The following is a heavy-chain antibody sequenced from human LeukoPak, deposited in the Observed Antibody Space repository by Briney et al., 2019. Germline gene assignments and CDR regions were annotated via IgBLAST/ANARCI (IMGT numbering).Heavy chain of an antibody. Sequence: TGGSLRLSCAASGFTFSSYAMSWVRQAPGKGLEWVSAISGSGGSTYYADSVKGRFTISRDNAKNSLYLQMNSLRAEDTAVYYCAREADSGYGFDYWGQGTLVTVSS. J-gene: IGHJ4*02. CDR3: AREADSGYGFDY. V-gene: IGHV3-23*01. CDR1: GFTFSSYA. D-gene: IGHD5-12*01. CDR2: ISGSGGST.